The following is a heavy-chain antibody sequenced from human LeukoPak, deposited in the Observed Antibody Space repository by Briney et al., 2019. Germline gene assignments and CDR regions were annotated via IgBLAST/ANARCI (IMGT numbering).Heavy chain of an antibody. V-gene: IGHV4-4*02. CDR1: GGSISSDNW. D-gene: IGHD1/OR15-1a*01. Sequence: SETLSLTCAVSGGSISSDNWWSWVRQPPGKGLEWIGEIYHSGNTNYNPSLKSQVTISVDKSNNQISLKLSSVTAADTAVYYCARNGNKGYYFDYWGQGTLVTVSS. J-gene: IGHJ4*02. CDR3: ARNGNKGYYFDY. CDR2: IYHSGNT.